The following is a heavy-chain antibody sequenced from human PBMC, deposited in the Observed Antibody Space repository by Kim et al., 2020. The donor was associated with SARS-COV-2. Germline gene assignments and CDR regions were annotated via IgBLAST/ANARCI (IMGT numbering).Heavy chain of an antibody. CDR1: GDTFAHYG. CDR3: ARDVRSFGVASAPGS. J-gene: IGHJ5*02. V-gene: IGHV1-18*04. CDR2: ISAYNGHT. D-gene: IGHD3-3*01. Sequence: ASVKVSCKASGDTFAHYGFNWIRQAPGQGLEWMGWISAYNGHTNHAQKFQGRVTMTTETSTSTAYMELRSLKSDDTAVYYCARDVRSFGVASAPGSWGQGTLVIVSS.